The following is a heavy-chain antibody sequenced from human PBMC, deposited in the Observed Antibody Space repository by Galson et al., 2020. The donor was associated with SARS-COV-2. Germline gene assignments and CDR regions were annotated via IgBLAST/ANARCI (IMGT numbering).Heavy chain of an antibody. CDR2: IYYSGST. CDR3: ARVGLDTGLYRIRFYYYYGMDV. Sequence: SETLSLTCTVSGGSVSSGSYYWSRIRQPPGKGLEWIGYIYYSGSTNYNPSLKSRVTISVDTSKNQFSLKLSSVTAADTAVYYCARVGLDTGLYRIRFYYYYGMDVWGQGTTVTVSS. V-gene: IGHV4-61*01. CDR1: GGSVSSGSYY. J-gene: IGHJ6*02. D-gene: IGHD3-16*01.